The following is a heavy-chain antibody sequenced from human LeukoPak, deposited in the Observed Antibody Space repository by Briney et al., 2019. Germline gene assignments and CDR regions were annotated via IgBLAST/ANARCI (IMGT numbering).Heavy chain of an antibody. J-gene: IGHJ4*02. V-gene: IGHV3-23*01. CDR1: GFTFSSYA. D-gene: IGHD5-18*01. Sequence: QPGRSLRLSCAASGFTFSSYAMSWVRQAPGKGLEWVSAISGSGGSTYYADSVKGRFTISRDNSKNTLYLQMNSLRAEDTAVYYCAKGRGYSYGYPLDYWGQGTLVTVSS. CDR3: AKGRGYSYGYPLDY. CDR2: ISGSGGST.